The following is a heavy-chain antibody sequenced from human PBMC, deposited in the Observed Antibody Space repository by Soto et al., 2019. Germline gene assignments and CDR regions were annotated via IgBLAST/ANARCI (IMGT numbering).Heavy chain of an antibody. J-gene: IGHJ4*02. CDR1: GFTFSSYA. Sequence: QVQVVESGGGVVQPGRALRLSCAASGFTFSSYAMHWVRQAPGKGLEWVAIISYDGSDKYYADSVKGRFTISRDNSKNTLYPQMNSLRTEDTAVYYCARGGRLRHFDYWGQGTLVTVSS. V-gene: IGHV3-30*04. CDR2: ISYDGSDK. D-gene: IGHD5-12*01. CDR3: ARGGRLRHFDY.